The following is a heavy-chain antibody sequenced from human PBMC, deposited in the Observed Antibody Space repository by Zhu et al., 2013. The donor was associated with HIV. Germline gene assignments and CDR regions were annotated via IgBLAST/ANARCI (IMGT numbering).Heavy chain of an antibody. D-gene: IGHD6-13*01. V-gene: IGHV3-48*01. CDR2: ISGSGRST. CDR3: AGEGSYTISWSRIPKSYYYLDV. CDR1: GFSFSNSR. Sequence: EVQLVESGGGLVQPGGSLRLSCVASGFSFSNSRMNWVRQAPGKGLEWVSSISGSGRSTYYTDSVSGRFTISRDNGDNSLYLQMNSLRAEDTAVYYCAGEGSYTISWSRIPKSYYYLDVWGKGTTVIVSS. J-gene: IGHJ6*03.